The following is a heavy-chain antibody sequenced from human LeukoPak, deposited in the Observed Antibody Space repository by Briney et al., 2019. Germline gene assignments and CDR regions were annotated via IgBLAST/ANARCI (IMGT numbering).Heavy chain of an antibody. CDR1: GGSISSGGYY. CDR3: ARGHSRRYFQH. J-gene: IGHJ1*01. CDR2: IYHSGST. Sequence: PSQTLSLTCTVSGGSISSGGYYWSWIRQPPGKGLEWIGYIYHSGSTYYNPSLKSRVTISVDRSKNQFSLKLSSVTAADTAVYYCARGHSRRYFQHWGQGTLVTVSS. D-gene: IGHD1-26*01. V-gene: IGHV4-30-2*01.